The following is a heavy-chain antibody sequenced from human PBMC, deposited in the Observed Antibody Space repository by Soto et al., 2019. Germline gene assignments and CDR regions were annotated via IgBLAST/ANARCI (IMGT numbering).Heavy chain of an antibody. CDR1: GGSISSSSYY. CDR3: AIHGIAAHGSFDP. V-gene: IGHV4-39*01. Sequence: SETLSLTCTVSGGSISSSSYYWGWIRQPPGKGLEWIGSIYYSGSTYYNPSLKSRVTISVDTSKNQFSLKLSSVTAADTAVYYCAIHGIAAHGSFDPCGPGTLLTVS. CDR2: IYYSGST. J-gene: IGHJ5*02. D-gene: IGHD6-13*01.